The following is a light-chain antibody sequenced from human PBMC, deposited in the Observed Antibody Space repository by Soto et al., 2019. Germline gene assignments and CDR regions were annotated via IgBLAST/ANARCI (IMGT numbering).Light chain of an antibody. CDR2: EVS. V-gene: IGLV2-14*01. Sequence: QSALTQPASVSGYPGQSITISCTGRSSDVGGYNYVSWYQQHPGKAPKFMIYEVSRRPSGVSNRFSGSKSGNTASLTVSGLQAEDEADYYCSSYTTSNTYVFGNGTKVTVL. CDR1: SSDVGGYNY. J-gene: IGLJ1*01. CDR3: SSYTTSNTYV.